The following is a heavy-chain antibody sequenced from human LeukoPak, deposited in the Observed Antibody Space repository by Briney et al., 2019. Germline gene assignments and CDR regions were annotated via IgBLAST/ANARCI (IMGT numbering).Heavy chain of an antibody. V-gene: IGHV1-2*04. D-gene: IGHD6-13*01. Sequence: ASVKVSCKASGYTFTGYYMHWVRQAPGQGLEWMGWINPNSGGTNYAQKFQGWVTMTRDTSISTAYMELSRLRSDDTAVYYCARGLVAAAGRRDYWGQGTLVTVSS. CDR2: INPNSGGT. CDR3: ARGLVAAAGRRDY. CDR1: GYTFTGYY. J-gene: IGHJ4*02.